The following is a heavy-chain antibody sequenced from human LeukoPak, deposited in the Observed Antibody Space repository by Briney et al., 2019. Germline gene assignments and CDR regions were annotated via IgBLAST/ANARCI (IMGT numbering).Heavy chain of an antibody. CDR1: GFTFTSYV. CDR3: AKGVAAIDS. J-gene: IGHJ4*02. V-gene: IGHV3-23*01. D-gene: IGHD6-13*01. CDR2: ITGSGRS. Sequence: PGGSLRLSCAASGFTFTSYVLNWVRQAPGKGLEWVSAITGSGRSNYADSVKGRFTVSRDNSKNTLYLQMNSLRAEDTAVYYCAKGVAAIDSWGQGILVTVSS.